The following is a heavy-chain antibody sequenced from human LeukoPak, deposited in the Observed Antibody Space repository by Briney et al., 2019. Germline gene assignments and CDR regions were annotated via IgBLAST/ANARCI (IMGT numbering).Heavy chain of an antibody. Sequence: GGSLRLSCAASGFTFSSYGMSWVRQAPGKGLEWVSAISGSGGSTYYADSVKGRFTISRDNSKNTLYLQMNSLRAEDTAVYYCARDAPRAYDAYYYYYYMDVWGKGTTVTVSS. D-gene: IGHD5-12*01. CDR3: ARDAPRAYDAYYYYYYMDV. V-gene: IGHV3-23*01. CDR2: ISGSGGST. J-gene: IGHJ6*03. CDR1: GFTFSSYG.